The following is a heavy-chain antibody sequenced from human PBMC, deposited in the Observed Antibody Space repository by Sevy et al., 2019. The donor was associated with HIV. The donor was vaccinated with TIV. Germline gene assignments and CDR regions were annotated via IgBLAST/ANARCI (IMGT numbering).Heavy chain of an antibody. CDR3: ARDENSSGWSGVAFDI. D-gene: IGHD6-19*01. CDR1: EFTFSYYW. Sequence: GGSLRLSCAASEFTFSYYWMTWVRQAPGKGLEWVANIKQDGSEKYYVDSVKGRFTISRDNAKNSLYLQMNSLRAEDTAVYYCARDENSSGWSGVAFDIWGQGTMVTVSS. V-gene: IGHV3-7*01. J-gene: IGHJ3*02. CDR2: IKQDGSEK.